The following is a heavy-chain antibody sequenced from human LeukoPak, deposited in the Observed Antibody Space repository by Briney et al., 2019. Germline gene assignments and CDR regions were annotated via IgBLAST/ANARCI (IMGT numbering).Heavy chain of an antibody. D-gene: IGHD7-27*01. Sequence: KSSETLSLTCTVSGGSISNHYWSWIRQTPGKGLEWIGYLYYSGSTNYNPSLKSQVTISLDASKKQFSLKLRSVTAADTAVYYCARLPTQLGMASDIWGQGTMVTVSS. V-gene: IGHV4-59*08. J-gene: IGHJ3*02. CDR2: LYYSGST. CDR3: ARLPTQLGMASDI. CDR1: GGSISNHY.